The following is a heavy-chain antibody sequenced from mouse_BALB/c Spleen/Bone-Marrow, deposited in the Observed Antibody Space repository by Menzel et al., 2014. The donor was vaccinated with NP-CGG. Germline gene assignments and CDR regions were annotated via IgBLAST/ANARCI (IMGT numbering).Heavy chain of an antibody. CDR3: ARGGNYLDY. CDR2: ISSGGSYT. J-gene: IGHJ2*01. Sequence: EVKLMESGGGLVKPGGSLKLSCAAPGFTFSSYAMSWVRQSPEKRLEWVAEISSGGSYTYYPDTVTGRFTISRDNAKNTLYLEMSSLRSEDTAMYYCARGGNYLDYWGQGTTLTVSS. V-gene: IGHV5-9-4*01. CDR1: GFTFSSYA.